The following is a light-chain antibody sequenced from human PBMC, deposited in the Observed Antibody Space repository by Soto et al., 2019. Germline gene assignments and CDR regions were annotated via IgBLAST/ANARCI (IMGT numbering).Light chain of an antibody. J-gene: IGKJ1*01. Sequence: DIVLTQSPGTLYLSPGERATLSCRASQSVSSVYLAWYQQRPGQAPRLLIYGASTRATGIPDRFSGSGSGTDFTLTISRLEPEDFAVYYCQQYGTSPWTFGQGTKVDIK. CDR3: QQYGTSPWT. V-gene: IGKV3-20*01. CDR2: GAS. CDR1: QSVSSVY.